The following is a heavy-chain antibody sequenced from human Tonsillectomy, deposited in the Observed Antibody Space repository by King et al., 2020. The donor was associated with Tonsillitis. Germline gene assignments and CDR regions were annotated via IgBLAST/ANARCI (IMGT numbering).Heavy chain of an antibody. Sequence: TLKESGPTLVKPTQTLTLTCTFSGFSLSTRGVGVGWIRQPPGKALEWLSLIYWNDDKRYSPSLKSSLTITKDTSTNQVVLTMTNMDPVDPATYYCGFRNLRGRSYSYFTDAWGQGTTVTVSS. V-gene: IGHV2-5*01. CDR3: GFRNLRGRSYSYFTDA. D-gene: IGHD1-14*01. CDR1: GFSLSTRGVG. J-gene: IGHJ6*02. CDR2: IYWNDDK.